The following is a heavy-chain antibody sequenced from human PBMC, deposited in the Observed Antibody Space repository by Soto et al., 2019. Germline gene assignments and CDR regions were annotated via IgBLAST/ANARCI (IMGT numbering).Heavy chain of an antibody. CDR2: INHSGRT. CDR1: PGSYSGYY. Sequence: SQTISLPCAVYPGSYSGYYRSWIRQPQGKGLEWIREINHSGRTNYNPSLKSRVTVSVDTSKYQFSLKLRSVTAADRSLYYCARGITMIVAVQGDAPGNYYFDSWGHGTLVTVSS. J-gene: IGHJ4*01. CDR3: ARGITMIVAVQGDAPGNYYFDS. D-gene: IGHD3-22*01. V-gene: IGHV4-34*01.